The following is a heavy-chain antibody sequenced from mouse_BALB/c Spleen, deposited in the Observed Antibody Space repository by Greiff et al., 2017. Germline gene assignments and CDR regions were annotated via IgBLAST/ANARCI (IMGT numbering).Heavy chain of an antibody. CDR1: GFTFSSYA. J-gene: IGHJ4*01. CDR3: ARVRYGNYDYAMDY. D-gene: IGHD2-1*01. CDR2: ISSGGST. V-gene: IGHV5-6-5*01. Sequence: EVQRVESGGGLVKPGGSLKLSCAASGFTFSSYAMSWVRQTPEKRLEWVASISSGGSTYYPDSVKGRFTISRDNARNILYLQMSSLRSEDTAMYYCARVRYGNYDYAMDYWGQGTSVTVSS.